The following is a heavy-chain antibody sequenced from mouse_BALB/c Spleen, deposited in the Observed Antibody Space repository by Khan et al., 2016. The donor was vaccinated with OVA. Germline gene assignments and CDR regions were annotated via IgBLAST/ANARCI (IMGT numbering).Heavy chain of an antibody. D-gene: IGHD2-14*01. V-gene: IGHV9-4*02. Sequence: QIQLVQSGPELKKPGETVRISCKASGYTFTTAGMQWVQKMPGKGLKWIGWINTHSGVPKYAEDFKGRFAFSLDTSASTAYLQITNLKNEDMATYFCARGGAAYYRNDGGAMDYWGQGTSVTVSS. CDR3: ARGGAAYYRNDGGAMDY. CDR2: INTHSGVP. J-gene: IGHJ4*01. CDR1: GYTFTTAG.